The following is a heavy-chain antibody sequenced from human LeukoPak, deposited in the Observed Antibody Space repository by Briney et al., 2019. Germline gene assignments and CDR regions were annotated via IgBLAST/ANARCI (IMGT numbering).Heavy chain of an antibody. CDR2: IYYSGST. CDR1: GGSISSYY. J-gene: IGHJ4*02. D-gene: IGHD3-3*01. Sequence: SETLSLTCTVSGGSISSYYWSWIRQPPGKGLEWIGYIYYSGSTNYNPSLKSRVTIPVDTSKNQFSLKLSSVTAADTAVYYCARATYYDFWSGYYTPGGYYFDYWGQGTLVTVSS. V-gene: IGHV4-59*01. CDR3: ARATYYDFWSGYYTPGGYYFDY.